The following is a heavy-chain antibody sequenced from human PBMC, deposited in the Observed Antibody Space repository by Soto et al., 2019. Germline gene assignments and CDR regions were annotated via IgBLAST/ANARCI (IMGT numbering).Heavy chain of an antibody. J-gene: IGHJ4*02. Sequence: ESLKISCAASGFTFSSYAMSWVRQAPGKGLEWVSAISGSGGSTYYADSVKGRFTISRDNSKNTLYLQMNSLRAEDTAVYYCARDGYYYDSSGYYSNFDYWGQGTLVTVSS. CDR1: GFTFSSYA. V-gene: IGHV3-23*01. CDR2: ISGSGGST. D-gene: IGHD3-22*01. CDR3: ARDGYYYDSSGYYSNFDY.